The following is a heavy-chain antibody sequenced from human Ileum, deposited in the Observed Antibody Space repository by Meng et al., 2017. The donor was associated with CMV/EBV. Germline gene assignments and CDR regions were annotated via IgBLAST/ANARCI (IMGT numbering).Heavy chain of an antibody. D-gene: IGHD3-10*01. CDR1: TIRNYA. J-gene: IGHJ5*02. V-gene: IGHV7-4-1*02. CDR2: INTNTGST. CDR3: ARGSGRVVRGAKVWADH. Sequence: TIRNYAMNRVRQEHGRRLEWMGWINTNTGSTTYAQGFTGRFVLSVDTAVSTAYLEISNVKAEDTGLYYCARGSGRVVRGAKVWADHWGQGTLVTVSS.